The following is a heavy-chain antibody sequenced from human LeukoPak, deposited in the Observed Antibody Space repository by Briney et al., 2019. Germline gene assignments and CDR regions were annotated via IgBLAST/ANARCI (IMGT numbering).Heavy chain of an antibody. CDR2: IYTSGST. V-gene: IGHV4-4*07. Sequence: PSETLSLTCTVSGGSISSYYWSWIRQPAGKGLEWIGRIYTSGSTNYNPSLKSRVTMSVDTSKNQFSLKLSSVTAADTAVYYCARVVPAVPRYYYYYMDVWGKGTTVTISS. CDR3: ARVVPAVPRYYYYYMDV. J-gene: IGHJ6*03. CDR1: GGSISSYY. D-gene: IGHD2-2*01.